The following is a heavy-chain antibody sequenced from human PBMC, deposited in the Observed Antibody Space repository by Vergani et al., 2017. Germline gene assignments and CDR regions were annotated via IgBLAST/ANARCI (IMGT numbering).Heavy chain of an antibody. CDR2: INSDGSST. CDR3: AGEGYEMGY. J-gene: IGHJ4*02. V-gene: IGHV3-74*01. CDR1: GFSFPGYA. Sequence: EVQLLESGGGLVQPGGSLRLSCEASGFSFPGYAMSWVRQAPGKGLEWVSRINSDGSSTSYADSVKGRFTISRDNAKNTLYLQMNSLRAEDTAVYYCAGEGYEMGYWGQGTLVTVSS. D-gene: IGHD2-2*01.